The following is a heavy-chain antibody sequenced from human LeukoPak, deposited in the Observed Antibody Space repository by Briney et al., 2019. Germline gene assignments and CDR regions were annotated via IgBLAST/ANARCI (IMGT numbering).Heavy chain of an antibody. CDR1: DGSISSSSYY. Sequence: SETLSLTCTGSDGSISSSSYYWGWIRQPPGKGLEWIGSIYYSGSTYYNPSLKSRVTISVDTSKNQFSLKLSSVTAADTAVYYCARIQGAEVVPAIADSYGMDVWGQGTTVTVSS. J-gene: IGHJ6*02. V-gene: IGHV4-39*01. CDR3: ARIQGAEVVPAIADSYGMDV. CDR2: IYYSGST. D-gene: IGHD2-2*01.